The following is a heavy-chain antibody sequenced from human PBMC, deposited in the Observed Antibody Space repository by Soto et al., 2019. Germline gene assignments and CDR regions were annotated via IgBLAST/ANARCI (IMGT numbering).Heavy chain of an antibody. Sequence: QVQLVQSGAEVKKPGSSVKVSCKASGGTFSSYAISWVRQAPGQGLEWMGGIIPILGTANYAQKFQGRVTITADKSTSTAYMELSSLRSEDTAVYYCARVGLRLTTAYYYYGRDVWGQGTTVTVSS. CDR2: IIPILGTA. V-gene: IGHV1-69*06. J-gene: IGHJ6*02. D-gene: IGHD4-17*01. CDR1: GGTFSSYA. CDR3: ARVGLRLTTAYYYYGRDV.